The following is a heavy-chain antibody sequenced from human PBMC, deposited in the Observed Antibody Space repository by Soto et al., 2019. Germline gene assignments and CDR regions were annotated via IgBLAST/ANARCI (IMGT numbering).Heavy chain of an antibody. J-gene: IGHJ3*02. Sequence: VSCKASGGTFSSYAISWVRQAPGQGLEWMGGIIPIFGTANYAQKFQGRVTITADESTSTAYMELSSLRSEDTAVYYCAGKDVDTAMVSSDAFDIWGQGTMVTVSS. CDR1: GGTFSSYA. CDR3: AGKDVDTAMVSSDAFDI. V-gene: IGHV1-69*01. D-gene: IGHD5-18*01. CDR2: IIPIFGTA.